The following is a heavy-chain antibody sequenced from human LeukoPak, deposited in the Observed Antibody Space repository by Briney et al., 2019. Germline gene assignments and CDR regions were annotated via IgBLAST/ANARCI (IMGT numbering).Heavy chain of an antibody. D-gene: IGHD2-15*01. CDR3: ARQNEYCSGGSCYVWFDP. V-gene: IGHV3-30*02. Sequence: GGSLRLSCAASGFTFSNYDMHWVRQAPGKGLEWVTFIRYDGSNQYYADSVKGRFTISRDNSKNTLYLQMNSLRLEDTAVYCCARQNEYCSGGSCYVWFDPWGQGTLVTVSS. CDR1: GFTFSNYD. CDR2: IRYDGSNQ. J-gene: IGHJ5*02.